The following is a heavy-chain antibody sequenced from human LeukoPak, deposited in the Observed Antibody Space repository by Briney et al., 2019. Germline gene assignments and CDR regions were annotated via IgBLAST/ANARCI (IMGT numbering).Heavy chain of an antibody. CDR3: AKFPSHLGGYFDY. CDR1: GFTVSSNY. J-gene: IGHJ4*02. Sequence: GGSLRLSCAASGFTVSSNYMSWVRQAPGKGLEWVSAISGSGGGTYYADSVKGRFTISRDNSKNTLYLQMNSLRAEDTAVYYCAKFPSHLGGYFDYWGQGTLVTVSS. V-gene: IGHV3-23*01. CDR2: ISGSGGGT. D-gene: IGHD3-16*01.